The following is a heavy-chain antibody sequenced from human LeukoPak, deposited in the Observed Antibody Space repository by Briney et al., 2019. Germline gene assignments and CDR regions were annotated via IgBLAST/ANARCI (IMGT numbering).Heavy chain of an antibody. D-gene: IGHD5-18*01. CDR2: ISNSGSTI. Sequence: GGSLRLSCAASGFTFRSYEMNWVRQAPGKGLEWVSYISNSGSTIYYADSVKGRFTISRDNAKNSLYVQMNSLRAEDTAVYYCARGLGNNYGYPDYWGQGTLVTVSS. J-gene: IGHJ4*02. V-gene: IGHV3-48*03. CDR1: GFTFRSYE. CDR3: ARGLGNNYGYPDY.